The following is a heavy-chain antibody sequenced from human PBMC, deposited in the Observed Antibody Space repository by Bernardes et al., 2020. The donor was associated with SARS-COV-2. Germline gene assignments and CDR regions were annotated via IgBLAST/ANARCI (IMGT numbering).Heavy chain of an antibody. V-gene: IGHV4-39*01. CDR3: ARHPLVLRYFDAPHDY. J-gene: IGHJ4*02. Sequence: SETLSLTCTVSGGSISSSSYYWGWIRQPPGKGLEWIGSIYYSGSTYYNPSLKSRVTISVDTSKNQFSLKLSSVTAADTAVYYCARHPLVLRYFDAPHDYWGQGTLVTVSS. D-gene: IGHD3-9*01. CDR2: IYYSGST. CDR1: GGSISSSSYY.